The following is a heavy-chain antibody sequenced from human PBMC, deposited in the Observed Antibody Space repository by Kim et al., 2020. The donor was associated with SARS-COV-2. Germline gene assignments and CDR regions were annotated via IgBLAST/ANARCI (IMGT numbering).Heavy chain of an antibody. Sequence: GGSLRLSCAVSGLTFSDHYMDWVRQAPGKGLEWVARSKNKANSYGTEYAASVNGRFIVSRDDSNNFLYLQMHSLRTEDMAVYYCARGQCRSGSCDYFDYWGQGSLVTVSS. D-gene: IGHD2-15*01. CDR3: ARGQCRSGSCDYFDY. J-gene: IGHJ4*02. CDR2: SKNKANSYGT. CDR1: GLTFSDHY. V-gene: IGHV3-72*01.